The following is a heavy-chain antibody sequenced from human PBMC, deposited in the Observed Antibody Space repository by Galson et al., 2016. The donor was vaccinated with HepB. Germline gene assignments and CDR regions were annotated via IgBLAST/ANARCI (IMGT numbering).Heavy chain of an antibody. J-gene: IGHJ3*02. D-gene: IGHD1-26*01. CDR1: GFAFSSHA. CDR2: ISGGGDST. V-gene: IGHV3-23*01. CDR3: AKDRGFGSYRFGAFDI. Sequence: LRLSCAASGFAFSSHAMSWVRQAPGKGLEWVFFISGGGDSTYFAESVKGRFTISRDNSENTVYLQMNRLRAEDTAVYYCAKDRGFGSYRFGAFDIWGQGTIVTVSS.